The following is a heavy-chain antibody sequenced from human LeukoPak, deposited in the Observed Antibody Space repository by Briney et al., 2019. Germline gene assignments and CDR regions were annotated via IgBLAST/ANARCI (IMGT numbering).Heavy chain of an antibody. J-gene: IGHJ4*02. CDR2: ISYDGSNK. CDR1: GFTFSSYA. CDR3: ARDRGGIAVAGIFDY. Sequence: GGSLRLSCAASGFTFSSYAMHWVRQAPGKGLEWVAVISYDGSNKYYADSVKGRFTISRDNSKNTLYLQMNSLRAEDTAVYYCARDRGGIAVAGIFDYWGQGTLVTVSS. D-gene: IGHD6-13*01. V-gene: IGHV3-30-3*01.